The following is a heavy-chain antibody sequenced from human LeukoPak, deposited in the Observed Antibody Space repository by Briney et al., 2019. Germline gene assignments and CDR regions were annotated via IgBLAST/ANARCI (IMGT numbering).Heavy chain of an antibody. Sequence: ASVKASCKASGYTFTGYYMHWVRQAPGQGLEWMGIINPSGGSTSYAQKFQGRVTMTRDMSTSTVYMELSSLRSEDTAVYYCARDRGSYGYYFDYWGQGTLVTVSS. CDR3: ARDRGSYGYYFDY. D-gene: IGHD1-26*01. J-gene: IGHJ4*02. CDR1: GYTFTGYY. V-gene: IGHV1-46*01. CDR2: INPSGGST.